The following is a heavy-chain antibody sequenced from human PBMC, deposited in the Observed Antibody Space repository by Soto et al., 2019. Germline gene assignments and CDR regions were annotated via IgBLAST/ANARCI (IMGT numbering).Heavy chain of an antibody. CDR3: TRGDLQALTYFFHGLDV. Sequence: GGSLRLSCTASGFTFTDYAMYWFRQAPGMGLEWVGFIRSKSYGGTTEYAASVKGRFTISRDDSISIAYLQMNSLQTEDTAVYYCTRGDLQALTYFFHGLDVWGQGTTVTVSS. CDR1: GFTFTDYA. CDR2: IRSKSYGGTT. V-gene: IGHV3-49*03. J-gene: IGHJ6*02.